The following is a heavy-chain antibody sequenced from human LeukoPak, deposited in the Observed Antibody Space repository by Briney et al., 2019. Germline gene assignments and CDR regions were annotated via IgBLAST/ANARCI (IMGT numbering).Heavy chain of an antibody. J-gene: IGHJ6*02. CDR1: GDNVSSNSAA. CDR2: TYYSSKWYN. D-gene: IGHD6-6*01. CDR3: ARRGPAGSSSSGMDV. Sequence: PSQTLSLTCAISGDNVSSNSAAWNWIRQSPSRCLEWLERTYYSSKWYNDFAVSVKIRITINPDTSKNQCSLQLNSVTPEDTDVYYCARRGPAGSSSSGMDVWGQGTTVTVSS. V-gene: IGHV6-1*01.